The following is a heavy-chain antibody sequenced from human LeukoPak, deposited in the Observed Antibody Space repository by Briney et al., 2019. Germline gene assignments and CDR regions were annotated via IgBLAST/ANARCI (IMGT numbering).Heavy chain of an antibody. CDR1: GGSVTSTNW. CDR3: AREGGFYRPLDY. Sequence: SETLSLTCDVSGGSVTSTNWWTWVRPPPGKGLEWIGEIHLDGRTNYKPSLKSRLIMSVDLPENHISLKLTSVTAADTAVYYCAREGGFYRPLDYSGQGTLVTVSS. J-gene: IGHJ4*02. CDR2: IHLDGRT. V-gene: IGHV4-4*02. D-gene: IGHD3-3*01.